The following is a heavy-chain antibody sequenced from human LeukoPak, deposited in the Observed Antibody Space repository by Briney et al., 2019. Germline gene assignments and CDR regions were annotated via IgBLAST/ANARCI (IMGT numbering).Heavy chain of an antibody. CDR3: ARDSAVAYCGGDCYFFDY. D-gene: IGHD2-21*02. Sequence: GGSLRLSCAASGFTFSSYSMNWVRQAPGKGLEWVSSISSSSSYIYYADSVKGRFTISRDNAKNPLYLQMNSLRAEDTAVYYCARDSAVAYCGGDCYFFDYWGQGTLVTVSS. J-gene: IGHJ4*02. CDR2: ISSSSSYI. V-gene: IGHV3-21*01. CDR1: GFTFSSYS.